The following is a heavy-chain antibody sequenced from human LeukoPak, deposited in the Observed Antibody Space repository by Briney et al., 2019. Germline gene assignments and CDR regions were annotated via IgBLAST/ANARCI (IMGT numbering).Heavy chain of an antibody. D-gene: IGHD3-10*01. CDR2: INTSGGST. V-gene: IGHV1-46*01. CDR1: GYTFTSYY. CDR3: ARVPRRGERFDP. Sequence: ASVKVSCKASGYTFTSYYIHWVRQAPGQGLEWMGIINTSGGSTSYTQKFQGRVTMTRDTSTSTAYMELSSLRSEDTAVYYCARVPRRGERFDPWGQGTLVTVSS. J-gene: IGHJ5*02.